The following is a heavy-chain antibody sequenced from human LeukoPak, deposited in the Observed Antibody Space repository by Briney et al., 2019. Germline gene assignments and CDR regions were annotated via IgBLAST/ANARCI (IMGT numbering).Heavy chain of an antibody. D-gene: IGHD5-24*01. CDR3: TTYGRDGYKGYY. J-gene: IGHJ4*02. Sequence: GGSLRLSCVASGFTFNPYSMRWVRQAPGKGLEWISYISNSVSTTYYADSVKGRFTISRDNAKNSVYLQMNSLRVEDTGVYYCTTYGRDGYKGYYWGQGTQVTVSS. CDR2: ISNSVSTT. CDR1: GFTFNPYS. V-gene: IGHV3-48*04.